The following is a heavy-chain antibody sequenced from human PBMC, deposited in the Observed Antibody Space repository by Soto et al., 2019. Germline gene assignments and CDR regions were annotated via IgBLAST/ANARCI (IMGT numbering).Heavy chain of an antibody. CDR2: ISANNGNT. Sequence: SVKVSCKASVYTFTSYGISWVRQAPGQGLEWMGWISANNGNTNYAQKLQGRVTMTTDTSTSTAYMELRSLRSDDTAVYYCARAHPVWGSYRYIYWGQGTLVTVSS. D-gene: IGHD3-16*02. CDR3: ARAHPVWGSYRYIY. CDR1: VYTFTSYG. J-gene: IGHJ4*02. V-gene: IGHV1-18*04.